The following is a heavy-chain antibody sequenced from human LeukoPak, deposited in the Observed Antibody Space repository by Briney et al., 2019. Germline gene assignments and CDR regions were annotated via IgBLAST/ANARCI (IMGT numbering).Heavy chain of an antibody. Sequence: GGSLRLSCAASGFTFSSYSMNWVRQAPGKGLEWVALIWYDGSKTNYVDSVMGRFTISRDSSKNTLYLQMDNLRVEDTAVYFCAKDLSYGSLWFDPWGQGTLVTVSS. CDR1: GFTFSSYS. CDR3: AKDLSYGSLWFDP. D-gene: IGHD3-10*01. V-gene: IGHV3-33*06. J-gene: IGHJ5*02. CDR2: IWYDGSKT.